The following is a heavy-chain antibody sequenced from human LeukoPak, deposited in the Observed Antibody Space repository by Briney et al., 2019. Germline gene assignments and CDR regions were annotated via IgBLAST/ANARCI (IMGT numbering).Heavy chain of an antibody. V-gene: IGHV1-2*02. CDR3: ARVDYYYDSSGYSHFGY. CDR1: GYTFTGYY. J-gene: IGHJ4*02. D-gene: IGHD3-22*01. CDR2: TNPNSGGT. Sequence: ASVKVSCKASGYTFTGYYMHWVRQAPGQGLEWMGWTNPNSGGTNYAQKFQGRVTMTRDTSISTAYMELSRLRSDDTAVYYCARVDYYYDSSGYSHFGYWGQGTLVTVSS.